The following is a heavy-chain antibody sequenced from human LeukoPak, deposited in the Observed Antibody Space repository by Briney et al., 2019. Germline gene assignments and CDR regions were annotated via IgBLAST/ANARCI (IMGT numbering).Heavy chain of an antibody. J-gene: IGHJ4*02. D-gene: IGHD3-10*01. Sequence: SVKVSCKASGYTFTGYYMHWVRQAPGQGLEWMGRIIPILGIANYAQKFQGRVTITADKSTSTAYMELSSLRSEDTAVYYCARVPGGGSGSFYYFDYWGQGTLVTVSS. CDR3: ARVPGGGSGSFYYFDY. V-gene: IGHV1-69*04. CDR1: GYTFTGYY. CDR2: IIPILGIA.